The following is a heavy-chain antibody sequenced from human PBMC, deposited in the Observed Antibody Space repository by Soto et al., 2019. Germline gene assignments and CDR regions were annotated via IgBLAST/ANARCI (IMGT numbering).Heavy chain of an antibody. CDR3: ARGVYGSGNYYTGPSAFDN. CDR1: GGTLSDHG. D-gene: IGHD3-10*01. J-gene: IGHJ3*02. Sequence: QVQLEQSGAEEKKPGSSVKVSCKASGGTLSDHGVAWLRQAPGQGLEWMGGTIPVFNTAKYAQKFQGRVTVTADKFTNIAYMELSSLRSDDTAFYFCARGVYGSGNYYTGPSAFDNCGQGTMVIVSS. CDR2: TIPVFNTA. V-gene: IGHV1-69*06.